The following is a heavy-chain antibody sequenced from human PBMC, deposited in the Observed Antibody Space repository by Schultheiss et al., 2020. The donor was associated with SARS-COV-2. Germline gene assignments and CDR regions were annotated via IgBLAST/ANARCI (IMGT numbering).Heavy chain of an antibody. J-gene: IGHJ6*02. CDR3: ASDTAKTAQDYYGMDV. D-gene: IGHD2-21*02. Sequence: GESLKISCKGFGFTFGDYAMSWVRQAPGKGLEWVGFIRSRTYGGTTEYAASVKGRFTISRDDSKSIAYLQMNSLKTEDTAVYYCASDTAKTAQDYYGMDVWGHGTTVTVSS. CDR2: IRSRTYGGTT. CDR1: GFTFGDYA. V-gene: IGHV3-49*04.